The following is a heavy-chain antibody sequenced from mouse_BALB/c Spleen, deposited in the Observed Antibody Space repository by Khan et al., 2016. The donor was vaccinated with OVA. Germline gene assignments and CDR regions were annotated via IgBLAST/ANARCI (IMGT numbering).Heavy chain of an antibody. Sequence: DLVKPGASVKLSCKASGYTFTSYWINWIKQRPGQGLEWIGHISPGSGNSYYNGLFTGKATLTVDTSSTTAYIHLSSLSSEDSAVYFCARSNYYGGGLYAMDYWGQGTSVTVSS. CDR2: ISPGSGNS. D-gene: IGHD1-1*02. V-gene: IGHV1S41*01. J-gene: IGHJ4*01. CDR1: GYTFTSYW. CDR3: ARSNYYGGGLYAMDY.